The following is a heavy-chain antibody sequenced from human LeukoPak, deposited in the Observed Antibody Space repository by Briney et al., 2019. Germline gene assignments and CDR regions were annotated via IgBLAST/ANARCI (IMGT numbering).Heavy chain of an antibody. Sequence: GGSLRLSCAASGFTFSSSDMHWVRQATGKGLEWVSAIGPTGDTYYPDSVKGRFTISRDNSKNTLYLQMNSLRAEDTAVYYCARDTGMATITSGANSFDYWGQGTLVTVSS. V-gene: IGHV3-13*01. D-gene: IGHD5-24*01. J-gene: IGHJ4*02. CDR3: ARDTGMATITSGANSFDY. CDR1: GFTFSSSD. CDR2: IGPTGDT.